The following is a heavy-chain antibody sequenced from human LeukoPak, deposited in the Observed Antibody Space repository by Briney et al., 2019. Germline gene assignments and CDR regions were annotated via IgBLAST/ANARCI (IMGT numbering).Heavy chain of an antibody. CDR3: ARFVGACSGGSCYSDS. V-gene: IGHV5-51*01. CDR1: GYSFTSYW. J-gene: IGHJ4*02. Sequence: GESLKISCKGSGYSFTSYWIGWVRQMPGKGLEWMGIIYPGDSDTRYSPSFQGQVTISADKSISTTYLQWNSLKASDTAMYYCARFVGACSGGSCYSDSWGQGTLVTVSS. CDR2: IYPGDSDT. D-gene: IGHD2-15*01.